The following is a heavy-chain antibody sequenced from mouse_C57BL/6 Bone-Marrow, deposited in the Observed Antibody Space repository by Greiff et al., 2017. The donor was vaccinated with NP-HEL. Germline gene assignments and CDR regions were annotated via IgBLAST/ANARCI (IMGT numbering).Heavy chain of an antibody. CDR3: ARNGSDGYYGFAY. D-gene: IGHD2-3*01. CDR2: IWSGGST. Sequence: VQGVESGPGLVQPSQSLSITCTVSGFSLTSYGVHWVRQSPGKGLEWLGVIWSGGSTDYNAAFISRLSISKDNSKSQVFFKMNSLQADDTAIYYCARNGSDGYYGFAYWGQGTLVTVSA. CDR1: GFSLTSYG. J-gene: IGHJ3*01. V-gene: IGHV2-2*01.